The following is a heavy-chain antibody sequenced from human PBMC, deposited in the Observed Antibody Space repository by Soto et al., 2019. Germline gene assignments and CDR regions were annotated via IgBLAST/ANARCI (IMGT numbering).Heavy chain of an antibody. CDR1: GGSISSGDYY. CDR2: IYYSGST. V-gene: IGHV4-30-4*01. Sequence: SETLCLTCTVSGGSISSGDYYWSWIRQPPGKGLEWIGYIYYSGSTYYNPSLKSRVTISVDTSKNQFSLKLSSVTAADTAVYYCARDYRRSYLYYYYYYGMDVWGQGTTVTVSS. CDR3: ARDYRRSYLYYYYYYGMDV. J-gene: IGHJ6*02. D-gene: IGHD3-10*01.